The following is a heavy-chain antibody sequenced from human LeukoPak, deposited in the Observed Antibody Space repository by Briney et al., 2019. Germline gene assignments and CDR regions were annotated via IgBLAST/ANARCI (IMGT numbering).Heavy chain of an antibody. V-gene: IGHV4-30-4*01. D-gene: IGHD2-15*01. CDR1: AGSISSGDYY. CDR3: ARRYCSGGSCYSDNWFDP. J-gene: IGHJ5*02. Sequence: PSQTLSLTCTFSAGSISSGDYYWSWIRQPPGKVLEGVGYIQYSGTTYYSPSLKSRVTISVGTSKNQFSLKLSSVTAADTAVYYCARRYCSGGSCYSDNWFDPWGQGTLVTVSS. CDR2: IQYSGTT.